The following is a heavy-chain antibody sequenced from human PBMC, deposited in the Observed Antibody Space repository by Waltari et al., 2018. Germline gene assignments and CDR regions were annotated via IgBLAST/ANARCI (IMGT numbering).Heavy chain of an antibody. Sequence: EVQLVESGGGLVQPGGSLRLSCTASGFTFRSYWRGGVGQAPGKGLERVADIKQDGSEKYYVDSVKGRFTISRDNDKNSLYLQMNSLRAEDTAVYYCARGGSGWSAAYYFDSWGQGTLVPVSS. D-gene: IGHD6-19*01. CDR3: ARGGSGWSAAYYFDS. CDR2: IKQDGSEK. V-gene: IGHV3-7*01. J-gene: IGHJ4*02. CDR1: GFTFRSYW.